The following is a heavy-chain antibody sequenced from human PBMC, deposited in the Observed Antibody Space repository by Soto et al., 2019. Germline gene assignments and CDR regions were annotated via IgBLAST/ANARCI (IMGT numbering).Heavy chain of an antibody. D-gene: IGHD1-1*01. CDR3: ARDPYKYGPR. Sequence: PGGSLRLSCAASGFTFSGYWMSWVRQAPGKGLEWVANIKQDGSEKYYVDSVKGRFTISRDNAKNSLYLQMNSLRAEDTAVYFCARDPYKYGPRWGQGTLVTVPS. CDR2: IKQDGSEK. CDR1: GFTFSGYW. V-gene: IGHV3-7*05. J-gene: IGHJ4*02.